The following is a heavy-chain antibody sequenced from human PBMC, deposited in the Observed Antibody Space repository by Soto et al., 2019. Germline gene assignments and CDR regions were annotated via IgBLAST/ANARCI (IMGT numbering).Heavy chain of an antibody. CDR3: ARKPDCSSTSCYLGLGGNWFDP. D-gene: IGHD2-2*01. J-gene: IGHJ5*02. CDR2: ISAYNGNT. V-gene: IGHV1-18*04. Sequence: ASVKGSCKASGYTFTSYGISWVRQAPGQGLEWMGWISAYNGNTNYAQKLQGRVTMTTDTSTSTAYMELRSLRSDDTAVYYCARKPDCSSTSCYLGLGGNWFDPWGQGTLVTVSS. CDR1: GYTFTSYG.